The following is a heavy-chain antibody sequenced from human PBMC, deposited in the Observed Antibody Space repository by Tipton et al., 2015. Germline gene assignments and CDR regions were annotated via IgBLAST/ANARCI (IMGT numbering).Heavy chain of an antibody. CDR3: ATGRSIAARPFDY. J-gene: IGHJ4*02. CDR1: SDSINKYY. Sequence: TLSLTCTVSSDSINKYYWSWIRQPPGKELEWIGYIQYSGGTNYNPSLESRVSISVDTSKTQFSLEMRSVTAADTAVYYCATGRSIAARPFDYWGQGTLVTVSS. V-gene: IGHV4-59*12. CDR2: IQYSGGT. D-gene: IGHD6-6*01.